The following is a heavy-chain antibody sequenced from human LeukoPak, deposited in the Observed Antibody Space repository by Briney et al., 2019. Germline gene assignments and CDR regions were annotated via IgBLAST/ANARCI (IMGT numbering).Heavy chain of an antibody. D-gene: IGHD6-13*01. CDR2: ISYDGSNK. V-gene: IGHV3-30-3*01. J-gene: IGHJ4*02. Sequence: GGSLRLSCAASGFTFSSYAMHWVRQAPGKGLEWVAVISYDGSNKYYADSVKGRFTISRDNSKNTLYLQMNSLRAEDTAVYYCARVGTGGVAAAGTGLDYWGQGTLVTVSS. CDR1: GFTFSSYA. CDR3: ARVGTGGVAAAGTGLDY.